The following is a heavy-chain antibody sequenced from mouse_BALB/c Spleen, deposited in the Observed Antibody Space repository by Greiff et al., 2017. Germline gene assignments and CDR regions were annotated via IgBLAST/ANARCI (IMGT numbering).Heavy chain of an antibody. V-gene: IGHV2-6-4*01. CDR1: GFSLSRYS. CDR2: IWGGGST. Sequence: VQLVESGPGLVAPSQSLSITCTVSGFSLSRYSVHWVRQPPGKGLEWLGMIWGGGSTDYNSALKSRLSISKDNSKSQVFLKMNSLQTDDTAMYYCAREAYDYDGAWFAYWGQGTLVTVSA. J-gene: IGHJ3*01. D-gene: IGHD2-4*01. CDR3: AREAYDYDGAWFAY.